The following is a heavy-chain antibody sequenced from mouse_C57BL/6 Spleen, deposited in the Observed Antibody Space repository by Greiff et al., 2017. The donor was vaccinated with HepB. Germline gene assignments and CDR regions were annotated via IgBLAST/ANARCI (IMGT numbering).Heavy chain of an antibody. V-gene: IGHV1-4*01. CDR2: NNPSSGYT. CDR3: ARDAKFAY. CDR1: GYTFTSYT. J-gene: IGHJ3*01. Sequence: VQLQQSGAELARPGASVKMTCKASGYTFTSYTMHWVKQRPGQGLEGSGYNNPSSGYTKYNQTFKDKATLTADKSYNTAYMQLSSLTSEDSAVYYCARDAKFAYWGQGTLVTVSA.